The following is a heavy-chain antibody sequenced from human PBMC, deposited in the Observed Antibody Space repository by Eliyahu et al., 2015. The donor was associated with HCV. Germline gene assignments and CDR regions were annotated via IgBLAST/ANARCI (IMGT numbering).Heavy chain of an antibody. J-gene: IGHJ4*02. D-gene: IGHD3-22*01. CDR2: ISSDGNSQ. Sequence: QVQLVESGGGVVQPGTSLRLSCAASTVAFTTXHMHWVRQAPRKGLEWVAAISSDGNSQYYPDSEKGRVTVSRDNSKNILYLQMNSLRPEDTALYYCARKISSSGRAGIFGDWGQGTLVTVSS. V-gene: IGHV3-30*13. CDR3: ARKISSSGRAGIFGD. CDR1: TVAFTTXH.